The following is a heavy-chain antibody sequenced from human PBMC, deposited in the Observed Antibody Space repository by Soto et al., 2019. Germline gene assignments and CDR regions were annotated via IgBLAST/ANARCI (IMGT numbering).Heavy chain of an antibody. D-gene: IGHD2-15*01. J-gene: IGHJ6*02. CDR2: ISGSGGST. CDR1: GFTFSSYA. CDR3: ARVIGSGQPHYYYGMDV. Sequence: GGSLRLSCAASGFTFSSYAMSWVRQAPGKGLEWVSAISGSGGSTYYADSVKGRFTISRDNSKNTLYLQMNSLRAEDTAVYYCARVIGSGQPHYYYGMDVWGQGTTVTVSS. V-gene: IGHV3-23*01.